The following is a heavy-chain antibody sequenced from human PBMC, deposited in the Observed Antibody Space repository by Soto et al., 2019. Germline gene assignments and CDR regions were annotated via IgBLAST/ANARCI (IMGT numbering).Heavy chain of an antibody. V-gene: IGHV3-30*18. CDR3: AKDAGDCSGGSCYSSGFDY. Sequence: LRLSCAASGFTFSSYGMHWVRQAPGKGLEWVAVISYDGSNKYYADSVKGRFTISRDNSKNTLYLQMNSLRAEDTAVYYCAKDAGDCSGGSCYSSGFDYWGQGTLVPVSS. J-gene: IGHJ4*02. CDR2: ISYDGSNK. D-gene: IGHD2-15*01. CDR1: GFTFSSYG.